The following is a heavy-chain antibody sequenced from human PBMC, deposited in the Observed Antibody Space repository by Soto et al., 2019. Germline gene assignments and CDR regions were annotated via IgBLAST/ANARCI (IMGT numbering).Heavy chain of an antibody. D-gene: IGHD3-10*01. V-gene: IGHV3-30*18. J-gene: IGHJ4*02. CDR2: ISYDGSNT. Sequence: GGSLRLSCAASGFTFSNYGIHWVRQAPGKGLEWVAVISYDGSNTLYADSVKGRFTIFRDNSKNTVYLQMNSLRAEDTAVYYCVKSGLHQFYFDFWGQGTLVTVSS. CDR3: VKSGLHQFYFDF. CDR1: GFTFSNYG.